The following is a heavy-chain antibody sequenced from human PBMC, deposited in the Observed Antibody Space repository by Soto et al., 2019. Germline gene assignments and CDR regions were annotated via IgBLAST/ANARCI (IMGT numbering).Heavy chain of an antibody. D-gene: IGHD1-26*01. CDR3: ARDQVAGGRYPSGSDY. V-gene: IGHV3-11*05. Sequence: QVQLVESGGGLVKPGGSLRLSCAASGFTFSDYYMSWIRQAPGKGLEWVSYISSSSSYTNYADSVKGRFTISRDNAKNSLYLQMNSLRAEDTAVYYCARDQVAGGRYPSGSDYWGQGTLVTVSS. J-gene: IGHJ4*02. CDR2: ISSSSSYT. CDR1: GFTFSDYY.